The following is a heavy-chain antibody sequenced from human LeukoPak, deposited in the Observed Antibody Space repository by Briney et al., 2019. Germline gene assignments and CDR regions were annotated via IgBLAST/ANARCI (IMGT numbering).Heavy chain of an antibody. CDR3: ARDVNCSGGSCD. J-gene: IGHJ3*01. Sequence: SETLSLTCTVSGGSISSSSYYWGWIRQPPGKGLEWIGSIYYSGSTYYNPSLKSRVTISVDTSKNQFSLKLSSVTAADTAVYYCARDVNCSGGSCDWGQGTMVTVSS. CDR2: IYYSGST. V-gene: IGHV4-39*07. CDR1: GGSISSSSYY. D-gene: IGHD2-15*01.